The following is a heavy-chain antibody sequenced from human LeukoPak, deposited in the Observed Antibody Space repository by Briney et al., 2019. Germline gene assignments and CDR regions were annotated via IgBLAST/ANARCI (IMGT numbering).Heavy chain of an antibody. Sequence: GGSLRLSCAASGFTFSSYSMNWVRQAPGKGLEWVSSISSSSSYIYYADSVKGRFTISRDNAKNSLYLQMNSLRAEDTAVYYCASWVLGYCSSTSCYRGYYYMDVWGKGTTVTVSS. V-gene: IGHV3-21*01. CDR2: ISSSSSYI. CDR3: ASWVLGYCSSTSCYRGYYYMDV. CDR1: GFTFSSYS. J-gene: IGHJ6*03. D-gene: IGHD2-2*02.